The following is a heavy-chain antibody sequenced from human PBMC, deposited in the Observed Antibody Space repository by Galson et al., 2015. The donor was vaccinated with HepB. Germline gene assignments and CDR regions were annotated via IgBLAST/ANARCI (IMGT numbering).Heavy chain of an antibody. J-gene: IGHJ4*02. CDR1: SGSISGYF. CDR3: ARLVAFSGSWHYFDY. Sequence: ETLSLTCTVSSGSISGYFWSWIRQPPGKGLEWIGYISYSGYTSYHPSLKSRLTISLDMSKNQFSLKLNSVTAADTAVYYCARLVAFSGSWHYFDYWGQGTLVTVSS. V-gene: IGHV4-59*01. D-gene: IGHD6-13*01. CDR2: ISYSGYT.